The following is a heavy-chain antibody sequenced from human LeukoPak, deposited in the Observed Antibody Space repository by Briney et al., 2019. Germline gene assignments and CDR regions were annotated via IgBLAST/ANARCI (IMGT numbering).Heavy chain of an antibody. V-gene: IGHV4-59*08. D-gene: IGHD3-3*01. J-gene: IGHJ4*02. CDR3: ARLLRITIFGVAPQYPPGFDY. CDR2: MYYRGIT. Sequence: SETLSLTCSVSGDSIDASYWSWIRQPPGKGLEWIGYMYYRGITNYNPSLKSRVTISIDTSKNDFSLSLSSVTAADTAVYYCARLLRITIFGVAPQYPPGFDYWGQGTLVTVSS. CDR1: GDSIDASY.